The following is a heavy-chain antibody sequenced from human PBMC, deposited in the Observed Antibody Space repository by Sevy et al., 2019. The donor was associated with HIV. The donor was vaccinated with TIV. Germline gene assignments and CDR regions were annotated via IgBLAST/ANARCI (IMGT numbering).Heavy chain of an antibody. CDR3: AGENAWGRGYS. Sequence: SETLSLTCTVSGGSITSLYWNWIRQPPGKGLEWIANIYYNGHINYNPSPTSRVTLSLDKSKNQFSLRLSSVTAADTAMYYCAGENAWGRGYSWGQGTLVTVSS. D-gene: IGHD1-26*01. J-gene: IGHJ4*02. V-gene: IGHV4-59*08. CDR2: IYYNGHI. CDR1: GGSITSLY.